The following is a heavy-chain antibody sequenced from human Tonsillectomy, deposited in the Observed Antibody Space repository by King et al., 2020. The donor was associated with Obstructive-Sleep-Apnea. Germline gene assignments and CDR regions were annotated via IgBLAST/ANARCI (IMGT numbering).Heavy chain of an antibody. Sequence: QLVQSGGGVVQPGRSLRLSCAASGFTFSSYAMHWVRQAPGKGLEWVAVISYDGSNKYYADSVKGRFTISRDNSKNTLYLQMNSLRAEDTAVYYCARGGSYKYWGQGTLVTVSS. CDR2: ISYDGSNK. D-gene: IGHD1-26*01. CDR1: GFTFSSYA. J-gene: IGHJ4*02. CDR3: ARGGSYKY. V-gene: IGHV3-30*04.